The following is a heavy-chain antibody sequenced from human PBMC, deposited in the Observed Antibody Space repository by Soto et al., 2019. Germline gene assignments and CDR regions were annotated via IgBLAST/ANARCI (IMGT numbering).Heavy chain of an antibody. D-gene: IGHD3-22*01. J-gene: IGHJ3*01. Sequence: PGGSLRLACEASGFTLRTYAMHWVRQAPGKGLEWLAVISYDGSMDFYADSVKGRFTISRDNFKNTLYLQMHSLSVDDTAVYYCARDLFYYDSSRADDAFDVWGQGTRVTVS. CDR3: ARDLFYYDSSRADDAFDV. V-gene: IGHV3-30-3*01. CDR1: GFTLRTYA. CDR2: ISYDGSMD.